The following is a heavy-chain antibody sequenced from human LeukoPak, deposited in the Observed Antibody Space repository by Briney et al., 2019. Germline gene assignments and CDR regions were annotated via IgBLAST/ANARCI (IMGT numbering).Heavy chain of an antibody. J-gene: IGHJ4*02. V-gene: IGHV3-23*01. CDR3: AKIPGYSSGWYLDY. CDR1: GFTFSSYA. D-gene: IGHD6-19*01. CDR2: ISGSGGST. Sequence: SGGSLRLSCAASGFTFSSYAMSWVRRAPGKGLEWLSAISGSGGSTYYADSVKGRFTISRDNSKNTLYLQMNSLRAEDTAVYYCAKIPGYSSGWYLDYWGQGTLVTVSS.